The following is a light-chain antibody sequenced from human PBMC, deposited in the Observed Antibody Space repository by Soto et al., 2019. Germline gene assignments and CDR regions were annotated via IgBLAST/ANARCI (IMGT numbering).Light chain of an antibody. CDR1: SGDVGSADR. Sequence: QSALTQPPSVSGSPGQSVTISCTGTSGDVGSADRVSWYQQPPGTAPRLMIYEVNNRPSGVPDRFSGSKSANTASLTISGLRAEDEADYYCSSYASSDTFVFGTGTKVTVL. J-gene: IGLJ1*01. CDR2: EVN. CDR3: SSYASSDTFV. V-gene: IGLV2-18*02.